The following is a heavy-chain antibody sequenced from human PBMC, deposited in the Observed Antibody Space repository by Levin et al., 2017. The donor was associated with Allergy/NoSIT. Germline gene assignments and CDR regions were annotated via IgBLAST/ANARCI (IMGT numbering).Heavy chain of an antibody. CDR2: ISGSGGST. CDR1: GFTFSSYA. CDR3: AKDGDRSGYYTRRVRFDY. V-gene: IGHV3-23*01. Sequence: GESLKISCAASGFTFSSYAMSWVRQAPGKGLEWVSAISGSGGSTYYADSVKGRFTISRDNSKNTLDLQMNSLRAEDTAVYYCAKDGDRSGYYTRRVRFDYWGQGTLVTVSA. J-gene: IGHJ4*02. D-gene: IGHD3-22*01.